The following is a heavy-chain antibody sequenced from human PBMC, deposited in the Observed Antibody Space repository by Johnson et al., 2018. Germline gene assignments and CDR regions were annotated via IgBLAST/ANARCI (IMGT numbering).Heavy chain of an antibody. V-gene: IGHV4-59*01. D-gene: IGHD5-24*01. Sequence: QVQLQESGPGLVKPSETLSLTCTVSGGSISSYYWSWIRQPPGKGLEWIGYIYYSGSTNYNPSLKSRVTISVDTSKNQFSLRLSSVTAADAAVYYCARRDGYNFGVFDIWGQGTMVTVSS. CDR2: IYYSGST. CDR1: GGSISSYY. CDR3: ARRDGYNFGVFDI. J-gene: IGHJ3*02.